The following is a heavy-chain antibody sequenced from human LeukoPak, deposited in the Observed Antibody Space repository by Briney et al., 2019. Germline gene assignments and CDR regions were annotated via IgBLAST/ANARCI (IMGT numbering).Heavy chain of an antibody. CDR3: ARFYQLLDAFDI. CDR1: GFTVSSNY. J-gene: IGHJ3*02. CDR2: IYSGGST. Sequence: GGSLRLSCAASGFTVSSNYMSWVRQAPGKGLEWVSVIYSGGSTYYADSVKGRFTISRDNSKNTLYLQMNSLRAEDTAVYYCARFYQLLDAFDIWGQGTMVTVSS. D-gene: IGHD2-2*01. V-gene: IGHV3-66*01.